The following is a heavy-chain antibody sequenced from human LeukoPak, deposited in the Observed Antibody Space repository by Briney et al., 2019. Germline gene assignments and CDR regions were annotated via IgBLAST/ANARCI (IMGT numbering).Heavy chain of an antibody. Sequence: GGSLRLSCAAPGFTFSSYWMTWVRQAPGKGLEWVASIKQDGSERNYVDSVKGRFTISRDNAKNSLYLQMNSLRDEDTAVYYCARTRLSCDCWGQGTLVTVSS. CDR3: ARTRLSCDC. CDR2: IKQDGSER. J-gene: IGHJ4*02. V-gene: IGHV3-7*01. D-gene: IGHD2/OR15-2a*01. CDR1: GFTFSSYW.